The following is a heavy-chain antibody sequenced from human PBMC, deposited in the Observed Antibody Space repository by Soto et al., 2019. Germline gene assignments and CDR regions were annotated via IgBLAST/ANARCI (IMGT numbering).Heavy chain of an antibody. CDR3: ATAPETFSPAGYYVNWSAP. D-gene: IGHD3-22*01. CDR2: TYIGAMT. J-gene: IGHJ5*02. V-gene: IGHV4-39*01. CDR1: GASFTDGSLF. Sequence: SESLCRTCTVSGASFTDGSLFWGWIRQSPGRGVGGIASTYIGAMTYYNPSLRSRATISVDTSNSQLPLRLNSVTAADTAVYYCATAPETFSPAGYYVNWSAPWGHGTLVTVSS.